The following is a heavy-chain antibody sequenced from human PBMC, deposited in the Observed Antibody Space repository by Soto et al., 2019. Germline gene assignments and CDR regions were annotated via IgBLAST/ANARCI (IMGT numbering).Heavy chain of an antibody. J-gene: IGHJ3*02. Sequence: ASVKVSCKASGYTFTSYYMHWVRQAPGQGLEWMGIINPSGGSTSYAQKFQGRVTMTRDTSTSTVYMELSSLRSEDTAVYYCARDRGGDYDILTVYLIGVFDIWGQGTMVTVSS. D-gene: IGHD3-9*01. CDR3: ARDRGGDYDILTVYLIGVFDI. V-gene: IGHV1-46*03. CDR2: INPSGGST. CDR1: GYTFTSYY.